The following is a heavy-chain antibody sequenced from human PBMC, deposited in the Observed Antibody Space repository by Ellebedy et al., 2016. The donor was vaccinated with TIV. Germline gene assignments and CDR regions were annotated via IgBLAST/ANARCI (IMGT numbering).Heavy chain of an antibody. D-gene: IGHD3-22*01. V-gene: IGHV1-46*01. CDR1: GYTFTSYY. CDR2: INPSGGST. Sequence: ASVKVSCXASGYTFTSYYMHWVRQAPGQGLEWMGIINPSGGSTSYAQKLQGRVTMTRDTSTSTVYMELSSLRSEDTAVYYCARAKGEGSSGSIIDYWGQGTLVTVSS. CDR3: ARAKGEGSSGSIIDY. J-gene: IGHJ4*02.